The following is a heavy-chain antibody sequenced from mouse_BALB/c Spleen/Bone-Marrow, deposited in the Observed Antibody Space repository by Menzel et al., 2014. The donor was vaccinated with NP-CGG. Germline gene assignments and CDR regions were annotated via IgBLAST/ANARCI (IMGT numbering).Heavy chain of an antibody. Sequence: VQLQQSGAELVRPGTSLKVSCQASGYVFTDFLLEWVKQRPGQGLEWVGVINPGSGGTNYNGKFKDKATLTADRSSSTAYMQLSSLTSDDSAVYFCARSRDYYDNNSFAYWGQGTLVAVSA. CDR1: GYVFTDFL. CDR3: ARSRDYYDNNSFAY. D-gene: IGHD1-1*01. V-gene: IGHV1-54*03. CDR2: INPGSGGT. J-gene: IGHJ3*01.